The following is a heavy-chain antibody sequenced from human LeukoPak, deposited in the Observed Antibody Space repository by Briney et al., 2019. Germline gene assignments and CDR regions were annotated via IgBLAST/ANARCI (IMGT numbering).Heavy chain of an antibody. CDR1: GFTFSSYA. CDR3: AKYAVACAPKVGPFDY. D-gene: IGHD6-19*01. Sequence: GGSLRLSCAASGFTFSSYAMSWVRQAPGKGLEWVSAISGSGGSTYYADSVKGRFTISRDNSKNTLYLQMNSLRAEHTSVYYCAKYAVACAPKVGPFDYWGQGTLVTVSS. V-gene: IGHV3-23*01. J-gene: IGHJ4*02. CDR2: ISGSGGST.